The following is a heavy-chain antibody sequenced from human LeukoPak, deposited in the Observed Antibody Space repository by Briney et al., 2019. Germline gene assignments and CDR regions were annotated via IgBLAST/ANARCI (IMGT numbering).Heavy chain of an antibody. CDR2: IYYSGNI. Sequence: SETLSLTCTVSGGSISGYYWSWIRQPPGKGLEWIGYIYYSGNINYNPSLKSRVTVSVDTSKNQFSLKMSSVTAEDTAVYYCARGPTVTSPPDAFDIWGQGTMVTVSS. J-gene: IGHJ3*02. CDR3: ARGPTVTSPPDAFDI. D-gene: IGHD4-17*01. V-gene: IGHV4-59*01. CDR1: GGSISGYY.